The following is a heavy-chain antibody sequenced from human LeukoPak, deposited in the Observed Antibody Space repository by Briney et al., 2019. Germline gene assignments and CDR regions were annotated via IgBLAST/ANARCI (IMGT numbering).Heavy chain of an antibody. D-gene: IGHD6-19*01. J-gene: IGHJ4*02. CDR2: IYYSGST. Sequence: SETLSLTCTVSGGYISSSRYYWGWIRQPPGKGLEWIGSIYYSGSTYYNPSLKSRVTISVDTSKNQFSLKLSSVTAADTAVYYCARHYSLGWSDYWGQGTLVTVSS. CDR3: ARHYSLGWSDY. V-gene: IGHV4-39*01. CDR1: GGYISSSRYY.